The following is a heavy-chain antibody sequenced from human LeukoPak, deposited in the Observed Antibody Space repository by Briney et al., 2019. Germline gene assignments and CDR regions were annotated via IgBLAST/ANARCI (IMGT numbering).Heavy chain of an antibody. Sequence: SQTLSLTCTVSGGSISSGSYYWSWIRQPAGKGLEWIGRIYTSGSTNYNPSLKSRVTISVDTSKNQFSLKLSSVTAADTAVYYCARDSKDTYYYGSGSPTSAFDIWGQGTMVTVSS. J-gene: IGHJ3*02. CDR3: ARDSKDTYYYGSGSPTSAFDI. V-gene: IGHV4-61*02. CDR2: IYTSGST. CDR1: GGSISSGSYY. D-gene: IGHD3-10*01.